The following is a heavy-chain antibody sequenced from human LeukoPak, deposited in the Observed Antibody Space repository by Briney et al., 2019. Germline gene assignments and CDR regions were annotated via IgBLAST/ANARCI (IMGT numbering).Heavy chain of an antibody. CDR1: GFTFSSYS. V-gene: IGHV3-30*18. D-gene: IGHD2-15*01. CDR3: AKDLGIIGYFDY. J-gene: IGHJ4*02. CDR2: ISYDGSNK. Sequence: GGSLRLSCAASGFTFSSYSINWVRQAPGKGLEWVAVISYDGSNKYYADSVKGRFTISRDNSKNTLYLQMNSLRAEDTAVYYCAKDLGIIGYFDYWGQGTLVTVSS.